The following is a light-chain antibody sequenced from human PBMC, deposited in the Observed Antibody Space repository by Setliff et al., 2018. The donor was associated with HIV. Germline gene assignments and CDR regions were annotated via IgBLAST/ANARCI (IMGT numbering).Light chain of an antibody. Sequence: QSALTQPASVSGSPGQSITISCIGTSSDVGGYDFVSWYQQRPGKAPKLMIYAVSNRPSGVSNRFSGSKSGNTASLTISGLQAEDEADYYCSSYTSSSTLFGGGTKVTVL. CDR2: AVS. CDR1: SSDVGGYDF. J-gene: IGLJ2*01. CDR3: SSYTSSSTL. V-gene: IGLV2-14*03.